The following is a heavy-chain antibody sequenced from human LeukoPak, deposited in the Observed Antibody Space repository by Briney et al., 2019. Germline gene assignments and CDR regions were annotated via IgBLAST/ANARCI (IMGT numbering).Heavy chain of an antibody. V-gene: IGHV1-69*13. CDR3: ARVGTEPRPNNYYYYYMDV. CDR1: GGTFSSYA. J-gene: IGHJ6*03. CDR2: IIPIFGTA. Sequence: ASVKVSCKASGGTFSSYAISWVRQAPGQGLEWMGGIIPIFGTANYAQKFQGRVTITADESTSTAYMELSSLRSEDTAVYYCARVGTEPRPNNYYYYYMDVWGKGTTVTISS. D-gene: IGHD1-26*01.